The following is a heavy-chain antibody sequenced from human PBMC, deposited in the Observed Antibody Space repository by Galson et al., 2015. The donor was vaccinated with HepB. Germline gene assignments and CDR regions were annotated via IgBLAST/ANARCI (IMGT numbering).Heavy chain of an antibody. V-gene: IGHV3-66*03. CDR3: ARDRAVGATRGFDFDY. CDR1: GFTVSSNY. D-gene: IGHD1-26*01. CDR2: IYSSGST. Sequence: LRLSCAASGFTVSSNYMSWVRQAPGKGLEWVSVIYSSGSTYYADSVKGRFTISRDNSKNTLYLQMNSLRAEDTAVYYCARDRAVGATRGFDFDYWGQGTLVTVSS. J-gene: IGHJ4*02.